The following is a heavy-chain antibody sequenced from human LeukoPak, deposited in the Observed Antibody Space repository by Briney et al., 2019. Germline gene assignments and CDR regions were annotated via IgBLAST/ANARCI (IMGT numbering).Heavy chain of an antibody. J-gene: IGHJ4*02. CDR2: IKYNGDT. CDR3: ARGTLLNYFGY. Sequence: SETLSLTCTVSGDSISSGGFYWSWIRQRSGKGLEWVAYIKYNGDTFYNPSLKSRLTISRDTSKNLFSLILTSVTAADSALYFCARGTLLNYFGYWGQGALVTVSS. D-gene: IGHD3/OR15-3a*01. CDR1: GDSISSGGFY. V-gene: IGHV4-31*03.